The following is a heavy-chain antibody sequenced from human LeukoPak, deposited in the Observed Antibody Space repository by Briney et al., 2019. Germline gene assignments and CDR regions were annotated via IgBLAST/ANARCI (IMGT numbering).Heavy chain of an antibody. CDR1: GGTFSSYA. CDR2: IIPIFGTA. Sequence: SVKVSCKASGGTFSSYAISWVRQAPGQGLEWMGGIIPIFGTANYAQKFQGRVTITTDESTSTAYMELSSLRSEDTAVYYCARVSVYYASSGYLDYWGPGTLVTVSS. CDR3: ARVSVYYASSGYLDY. V-gene: IGHV1-69*05. J-gene: IGHJ4*02. D-gene: IGHD3-22*01.